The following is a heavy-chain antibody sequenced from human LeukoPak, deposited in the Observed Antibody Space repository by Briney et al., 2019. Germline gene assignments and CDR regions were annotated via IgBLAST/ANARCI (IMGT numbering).Heavy chain of an antibody. J-gene: IGHJ4*02. Sequence: PSETLSLTCAVYGGSFSGYYWSWIRQPPGKGLEWIGEINHSGSTNYNPSLKSRVTISVDTSKNQFSLKLSSVTAADTAVYYCARHGPMRITMIVVVRRPPRCFDYWGQGTLVTVS. CDR1: GGSFSGYY. CDR2: INHSGST. V-gene: IGHV4-34*01. D-gene: IGHD3-22*01. CDR3: ARHGPMRITMIVVVRRPPRCFDY.